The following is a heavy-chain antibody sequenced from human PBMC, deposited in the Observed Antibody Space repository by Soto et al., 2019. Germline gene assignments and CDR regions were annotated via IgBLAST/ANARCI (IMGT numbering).Heavy chain of an antibody. J-gene: IGHJ6*02. CDR2: IYGGGST. CDR1: GFSVSGNY. V-gene: IGHV3-53*01. Sequence: GGSLRLSCAASGFSVSGNYMSWVRQAPGKGLEWVSVIYGGGSTYDADSVKGRVTISRDNSKNTVYLQMNSLRVEDTAVYYCARETRDYDYYALDVWGQGTTVTVSS. CDR3: ARETRDYDYYALDV.